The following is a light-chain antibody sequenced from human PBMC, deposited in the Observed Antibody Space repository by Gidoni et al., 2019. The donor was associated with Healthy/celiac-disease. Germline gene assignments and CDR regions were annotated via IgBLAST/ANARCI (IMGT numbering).Light chain of an antibody. J-gene: IGKJ4*01. Sequence: VLTQSPGTLSLSPGERAPLSCRASQSVSSSYLSWYQQKPGQAPRLLIYGASSRATGIPDRFSGSGSGTDFTLTISRLEPEDFAVYYWQQYGSSPLTFGGGTKVEIK. CDR3: QQYGSSPLT. V-gene: IGKV3-20*01. CDR2: GAS. CDR1: QSVSSSY.